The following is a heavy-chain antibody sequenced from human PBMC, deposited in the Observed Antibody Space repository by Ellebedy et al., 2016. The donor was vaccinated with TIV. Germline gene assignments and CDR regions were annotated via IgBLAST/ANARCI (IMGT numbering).Heavy chain of an antibody. Sequence: GESLKISCAASGFTFSSYWMHWFRQAPGKGLVWVSRINSDWSRPSYADSVKGRFTISRDNANNTLYLQMNSLRAEDTAVYSCAQAPIETCRCVIFYPVDNWGLGTLVTVSS. V-gene: IGHV3-74*01. D-gene: IGHD3-16*02. J-gene: IGHJ4*02. CDR1: GFTFSSYW. CDR3: AQAPIETCRCVIFYPVDN. CDR2: INSDWSRP.